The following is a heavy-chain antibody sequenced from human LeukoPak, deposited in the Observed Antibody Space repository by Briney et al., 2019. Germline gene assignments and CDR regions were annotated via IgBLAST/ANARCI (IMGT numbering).Heavy chain of an antibody. CDR2: INHSGST. D-gene: IGHD6-19*01. CDR3: ARGSGWNFDY. V-gene: IGHV4-34*01. Sequence: SETLSLTCAVHGGSLSGYYCCCLRHPPPNGLEWIGEINHSGSTNYNPSLKSRVTISVDTSKNQFSLKLSSVTAADTAVYYCARGSGWNFDYWGQGTLVTVSS. J-gene: IGHJ4*02. CDR1: GGSLSGYY.